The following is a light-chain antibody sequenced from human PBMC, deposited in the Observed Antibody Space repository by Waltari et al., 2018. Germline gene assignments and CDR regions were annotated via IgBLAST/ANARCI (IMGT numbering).Light chain of an antibody. CDR1: QSVSSS. Sequence: EILLTQSPATLSLSPGERATLTCRASQSVSSSLAWYQHKPGQAPRPLIYETSIRATGVPARFSGSGSGTDFTLTISSLEPEDFAVYYCQQRSNWPRCTFGQGTKVEIK. CDR3: QQRSNWPRCT. CDR2: ETS. J-gene: IGKJ2*02. V-gene: IGKV3-11*01.